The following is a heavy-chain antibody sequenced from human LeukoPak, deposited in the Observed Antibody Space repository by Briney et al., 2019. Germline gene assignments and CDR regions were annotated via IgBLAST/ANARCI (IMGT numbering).Heavy chain of an antibody. J-gene: IGHJ6*03. CDR1: GGSISSGSYY. CDR2: IYTSGST. CDR3: ARAPVVVNYYYYYMDV. Sequence: SETLSLTCTVSGGSISSGSYYWSWIRQPAGKGLEWIGRIYTSGSTNYNPSLKSRVTISVDTSKNQFSLKLSSVTAADTAVYYCARAPVVVNYYYYYMDVGGKGPTVTVSS. D-gene: IGHD2-21*01. V-gene: IGHV4-61*02.